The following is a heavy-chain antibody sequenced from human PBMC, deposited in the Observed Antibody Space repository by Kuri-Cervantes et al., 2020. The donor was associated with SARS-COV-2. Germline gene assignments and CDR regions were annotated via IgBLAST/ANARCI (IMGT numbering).Heavy chain of an antibody. CDR2: ISSSSSYI. Sequence: GGSLRLSCAASGFTFSSYSMNWVRQAPGKGLEWVSSISSSSSYIYYADSVKGRFTISRDNAKNSLYLQMNSLRAEDTAAYYCAREGAEVGYCSNWGQGTLVTVSS. CDR3: AREGAEVGYCSN. J-gene: IGHJ4*02. CDR1: GFTFSSYS. D-gene: IGHD2-2*01. V-gene: IGHV3-21*01.